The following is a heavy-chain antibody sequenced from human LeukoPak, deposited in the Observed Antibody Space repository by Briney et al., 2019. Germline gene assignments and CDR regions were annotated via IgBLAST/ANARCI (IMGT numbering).Heavy chain of an antibody. Sequence: GASVKVSCKTPEGTFNNYAITWVRQAPGQGLEWMGVFIPIFGTANYAQKFQGRVTITADKSTSTAFLELSSLTSDDTAIYYCAREWKFDIWGQGTMVTVSS. J-gene: IGHJ3*02. CDR2: FIPIFGTA. D-gene: IGHD1-1*01. V-gene: IGHV1-69*06. CDR3: AREWKFDI. CDR1: EGTFNNYA.